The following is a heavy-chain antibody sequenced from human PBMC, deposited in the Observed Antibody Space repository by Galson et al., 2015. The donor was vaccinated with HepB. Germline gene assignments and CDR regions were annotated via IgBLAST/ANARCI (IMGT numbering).Heavy chain of an antibody. V-gene: IGHV3-7*03. Sequence: SLRLSCAASGFTFSSYWMTWVRQAPGKGLEWVANIKQDGSEKYYVDSVKGRFTISRDNAKNSLYLQMNSLRADDTAVYYCAREHSSGWLSYWGQGTLVTVSS. CDR3: AREHSSGWLSY. D-gene: IGHD6-19*01. CDR2: IKQDGSEK. J-gene: IGHJ4*02. CDR1: GFTFSSYW.